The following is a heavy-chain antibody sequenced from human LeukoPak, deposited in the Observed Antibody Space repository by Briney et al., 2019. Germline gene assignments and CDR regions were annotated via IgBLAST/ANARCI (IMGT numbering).Heavy chain of an antibody. CDR1: GGSISGVY. V-gene: IGHV4-4*07. Sequence: SETLSLTCTVSGGSISGVYWSWIRQPAGKGLEYIGRIYSTGITNYNPSLKSRVTMSADTSKNQFSLKLTSVTAADTAVYYCASGYYYDSSFDYWGQGTLVTVSS. J-gene: IGHJ4*02. CDR3: ASGYYYDSSFDY. CDR2: IYSTGIT. D-gene: IGHD3-22*01.